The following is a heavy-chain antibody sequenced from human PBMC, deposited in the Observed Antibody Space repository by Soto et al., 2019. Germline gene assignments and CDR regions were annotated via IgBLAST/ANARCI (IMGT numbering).Heavy chain of an antibody. CDR3: AKQHGAWPSNWLDA. V-gene: IGHV3-23*01. J-gene: IGHJ5*02. Sequence: GGSLRLSCTASQFTFNVYGMSWVRQAPGKGLEWVSSISVTGENSLYADSVRGRFTMSRDNSKDILYLQMNSLRVDDTAMYYCAKQHGAWPSNWLDAWGQGALVTVLL. CDR1: QFTFNVYG. CDR2: ISVTGENS.